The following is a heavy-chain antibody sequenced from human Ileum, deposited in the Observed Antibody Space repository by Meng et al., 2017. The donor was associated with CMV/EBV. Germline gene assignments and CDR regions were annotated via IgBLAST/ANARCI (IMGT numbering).Heavy chain of an antibody. D-gene: IGHD5-24*01. CDR1: RGTLNTHG. J-gene: IGHJ4*02. Sequence: SVKVSCKASRGTLNTHGISWLRQAPGQGLEWMGGYITALDRVEYAQNFQDRVTITADKSTSTAYMELSSLRSEDTAVYYCAREGEDGDIDYWGQGTLVTVSS. CDR3: AREGEDGDIDY. V-gene: IGHV1-69*10. CDR2: YITALDRV.